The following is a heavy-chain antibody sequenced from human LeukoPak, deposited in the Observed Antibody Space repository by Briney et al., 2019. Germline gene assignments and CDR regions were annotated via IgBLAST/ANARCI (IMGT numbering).Heavy chain of an antibody. CDR2: IWYDGTNI. J-gene: IGHJ4*02. CDR3: ARDAGGAFGNYVNYFDY. CDR1: GLILSSYG. Sequence: GTSLRLSCAASGLILSSYGIHWVRQAPGKGLGWVAVIWYDGTNIYYGDSVKGRFSISRDNSKNTVYLQMDSLRAEDTAVYYCARDAGGAFGNYVNYFDYWGQGALVTVSS. D-gene: IGHD4-11*01. V-gene: IGHV3-33*01.